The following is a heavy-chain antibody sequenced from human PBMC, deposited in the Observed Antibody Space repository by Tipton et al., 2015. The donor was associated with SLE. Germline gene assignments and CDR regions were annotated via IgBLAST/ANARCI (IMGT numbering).Heavy chain of an antibody. D-gene: IGHD6-25*01. J-gene: IGHJ4*02. Sequence: SLRLSCAASGFPFDNYAMQWVRQAPGKGLEWVSTITWNSDNIDYAHSVRGRFTISRDNARKSLYLQMNSLRREDSARYYCATYSSGWSPHDYWGQGTLVTVSS. CDR2: ITWNSDNI. CDR1: GFPFDNYA. V-gene: IGHV3-9*01. CDR3: ATYSSGWSPHDY.